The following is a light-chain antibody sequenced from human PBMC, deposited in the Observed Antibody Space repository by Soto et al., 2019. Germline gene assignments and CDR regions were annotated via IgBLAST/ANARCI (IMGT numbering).Light chain of an antibody. J-gene: IGKJ1*01. CDR1: QTISSW. CDR2: KAS. V-gene: IGKV1-5*03. Sequence: DIQMTQSPSTLSGSVGDRVTITCRASQTISSWLAWYQQKPGKAPKLLIYKASTLKSGVPSRFSGSGSGTEFTVTISSLQPNYFGSYYCQHYNSYSDAFGEGAKVEVK. CDR3: QHYNSYSDA.